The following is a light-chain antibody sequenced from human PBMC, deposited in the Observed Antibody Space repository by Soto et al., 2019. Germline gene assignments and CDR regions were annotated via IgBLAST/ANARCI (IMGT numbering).Light chain of an antibody. Sequence: QSVLTQPPSVSAAPGQKVTISCSGSSSNIGNKYVSWYQQLPGTAPKLLIFENNKRPSGIPDRFSGSKSGTSATLGITGLQTGDEADYYCGTWDSSLNGAVLGGGTKVTVL. CDR2: ENN. CDR3: GTWDSSLNGAV. CDR1: SSNIGNKY. V-gene: IGLV1-51*02. J-gene: IGLJ3*02.